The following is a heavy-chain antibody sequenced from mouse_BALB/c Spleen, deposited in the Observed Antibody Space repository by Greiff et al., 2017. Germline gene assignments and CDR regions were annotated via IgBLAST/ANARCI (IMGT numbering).Heavy chain of an antibody. D-gene: IGHD2-4*01. V-gene: IGHV1S81*02. CDR3: ARWGITDYAMDY. CDR2: INPSNGRT. CDR1: GYTFTSYW. Sequence: VKLQQSGAELVKPGASVKLSCKASGYTFTSYWMHWVKQRPGQGLEWIGEINPSNGRTNYNEKFKSKATLTVDKSSSTAYMQLSSLTSEDSAVYYCARWGITDYAMDYWGQGTSVTVSS. J-gene: IGHJ4*01.